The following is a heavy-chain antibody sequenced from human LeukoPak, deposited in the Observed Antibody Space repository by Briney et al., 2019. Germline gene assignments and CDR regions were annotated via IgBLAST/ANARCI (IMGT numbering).Heavy chain of an antibody. Sequence: GGSLRLSCAASGFTFSSYAMSWVRQAPGKGLEWVSAISGSGGSTYYADSVKGRFTIPRDNSKNTLYLQMNSLRAEDTAVYYCAKPHYDSSGYYYLASYFDYWGQGTLVTVSS. J-gene: IGHJ4*02. CDR1: GFTFSSYA. V-gene: IGHV3-23*01. CDR3: AKPHYDSSGYYYLASYFDY. CDR2: ISGSGGST. D-gene: IGHD3-22*01.